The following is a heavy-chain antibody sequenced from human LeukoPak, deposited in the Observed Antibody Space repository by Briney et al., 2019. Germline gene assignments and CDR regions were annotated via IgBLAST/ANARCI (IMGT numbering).Heavy chain of an antibody. J-gene: IGHJ4*02. D-gene: IGHD6-19*01. CDR2: ISPSGGST. CDR1: GYTFTSNY. V-gene: IGHV1-46*01. Sequence: AASVKVSCKAFGYTFTSNYMHWVRQAPGQGPEWMGVISPSGGSTTYAQKFQGRVTLTRDMSTSTAYMELRSLRSDDTAVYYCARLWTIAVAGTGVDYWGQGTLVTVSS. CDR3: ARLWTIAVAGTGVDY.